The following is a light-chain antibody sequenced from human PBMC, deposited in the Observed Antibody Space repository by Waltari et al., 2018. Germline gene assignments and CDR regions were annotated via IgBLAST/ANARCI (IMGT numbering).Light chain of an antibody. CDR2: AAS. J-gene: IGKJ2*01. V-gene: IGKV1-6*02. Sequence: QITRSPSALSSSVGYTFTLTCRASQNIYNNLAWYQQKPGKAPELLIYAASSLQSGFPSRFSGSGSGTEFTLTITTLQPEDSAIYYCQQYYDNPPTFGQGTKVEI. CDR3: QQYYDNPPT. CDR1: QNIYNN.